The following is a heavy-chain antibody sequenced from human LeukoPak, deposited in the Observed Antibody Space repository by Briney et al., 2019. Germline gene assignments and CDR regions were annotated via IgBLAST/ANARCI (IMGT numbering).Heavy chain of an antibody. D-gene: IGHD3-10*01. Sequence: ASVKVSFKASGYTFTSYYMHWVRQAPGQGLEWMGIINPSGGSTSYAQKFQGRVTMTRDTSTSTVYMELSSLRSEDTAVYYCARVSINYYGSGSYYKDWGQGTLVTVSS. J-gene: IGHJ4*02. CDR1: GYTFTSYY. CDR3: ARVSINYYGSGSYYKD. V-gene: IGHV1-46*01. CDR2: INPSGGST.